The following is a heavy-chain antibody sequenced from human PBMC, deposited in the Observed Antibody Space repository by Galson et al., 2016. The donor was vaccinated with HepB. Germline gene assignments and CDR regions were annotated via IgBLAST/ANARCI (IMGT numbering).Heavy chain of an antibody. CDR1: GFTFSNYG. CDR2: IWNDGSNK. CDR3: AREEIVVVPAAMPGETYFYYYGMDV. D-gene: IGHD2-2*01. J-gene: IGHJ6*02. V-gene: IGHV3-33*01. Sequence: SLRLSCAASGFTFSNYGMHWVRQAPGKGLEWVAIIWNDGSNKYYGDSVKGRFTISRDSSKNTLYLQMNSLRAEDTAVYYCAREEIVVVPAAMPGETYFYYYGMDVWGQGTTVTVAS.